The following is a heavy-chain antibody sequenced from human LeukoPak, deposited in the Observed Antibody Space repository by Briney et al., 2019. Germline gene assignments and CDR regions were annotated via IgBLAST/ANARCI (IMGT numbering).Heavy chain of an antibody. V-gene: IGHV1-69*13. CDR2: IIPIFGTA. CDR1: GGTFSSYA. Sequence: SVKVSCKASGGTFSSYAISWVRQAPGQGLEWMGGIIPIFGTANYAQKFQGRVTMTEDSSTDTAYMELSSLRSEDTAVYYCATRENRKYYFDYWGQGTLVTVSS. D-gene: IGHD2/OR15-2a*01. J-gene: IGHJ4*02. CDR3: ATRENRKYYFDY.